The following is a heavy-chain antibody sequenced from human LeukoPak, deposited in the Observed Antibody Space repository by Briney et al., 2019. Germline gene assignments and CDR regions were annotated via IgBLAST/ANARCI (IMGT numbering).Heavy chain of an antibody. J-gene: IGHJ4*02. Sequence: PSEALSLTCTVSGGSIKGYHWSWIRQPPGKGLEWIGYMYYSGNTNYNPSLKSRLTTSLDTSKNQFSLKLSSVTAADTAVYYCARGKYYFDYWGQGTLVTVSS. V-gene: IGHV4-59*01. CDR2: MYYSGNT. CDR1: GGSIKGYH. CDR3: ARGKYYFDY.